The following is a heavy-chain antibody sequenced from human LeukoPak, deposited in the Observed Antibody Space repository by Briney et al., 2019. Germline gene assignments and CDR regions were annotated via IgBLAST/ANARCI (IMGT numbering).Heavy chain of an antibody. Sequence: GGSLRLSCAASGFTFSRYWMSWVRQAPGKGLEGVGSINQGESANFYVDSVKGRFTISRDNVNNSLFLQMNSLRTEDTAFYYCAKLLRDVTIYDFWGQGALVTVSS. V-gene: IGHV3-7*01. CDR2: INQGESAN. CDR1: GFTFSRYW. D-gene: IGHD1-14*01. J-gene: IGHJ4*02. CDR3: AKLLRDVTIYDF.